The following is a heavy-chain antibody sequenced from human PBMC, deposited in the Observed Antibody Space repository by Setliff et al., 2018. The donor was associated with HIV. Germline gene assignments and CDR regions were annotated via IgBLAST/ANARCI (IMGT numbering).Heavy chain of an antibody. J-gene: IGHJ4*02. CDR1: GYSISSDYW. V-gene: IGHV4-38-2*02. CDR2: IYHSGNT. CDR3: ARVRLRVPPSIFDY. Sequence: SETLSLTCTVSGYSISSDYWWGWIRQPPGKGLEWIGSIYHSGNTYYNPSLKSRVIISVDTSKNQFSLNLTSVTAADTAVYYCARVRLRVPPSIFDYWGMGSLVTVSS. D-gene: IGHD2-2*01.